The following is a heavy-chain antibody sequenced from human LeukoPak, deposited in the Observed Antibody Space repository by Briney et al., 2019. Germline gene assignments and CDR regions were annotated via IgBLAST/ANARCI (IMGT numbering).Heavy chain of an antibody. V-gene: IGHV3-21*01. Sequence: GGSLRLSCAASGFTFSSYSMNWVRQAPGKGLEWVSSISSSSSYIYYADSVKGRFTHSRHNDKNSPYLQMNRLSAEDTAVYYCATIAGTTSFWGQGTLVTVSS. D-gene: IGHD1-7*01. CDR1: GFTFSSYS. CDR3: ATIAGTTSF. J-gene: IGHJ4*02. CDR2: ISSSSSYI.